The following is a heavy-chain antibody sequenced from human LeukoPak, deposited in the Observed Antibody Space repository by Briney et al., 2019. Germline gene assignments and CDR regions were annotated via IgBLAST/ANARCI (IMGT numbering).Heavy chain of an antibody. Sequence: ASETLSLTCAVSDDSISSGGYSWSWIRQPPGKGLEWIGYIYHSGSTYYNPSLKSRVTISVDRSKNQFSLKLSSVTAADTAVYYCARDEYYYGMDVWGQGTTVTVSS. CDR2: IYHSGST. V-gene: IGHV4-30-2*01. CDR1: DDSISSGGYS. J-gene: IGHJ6*02. CDR3: ARDEYYYGMDV.